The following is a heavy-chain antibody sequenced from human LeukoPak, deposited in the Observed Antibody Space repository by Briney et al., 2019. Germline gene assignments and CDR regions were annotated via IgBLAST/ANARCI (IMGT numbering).Heavy chain of an antibody. Sequence: SENLSLTCTVSGGSISSSSYYWGWLRQPPGKGLEWIVSIYYSGSTYYNPSLKSRVTISVDTSKNQFSLKLSSVTAADTAVYYCATSRYYYDSSGYYNGAAFDIWGQGTMVTVSS. D-gene: IGHD3-22*01. J-gene: IGHJ3*02. CDR1: GGSISSSSYY. V-gene: IGHV4-39*01. CDR3: ATSRYYYDSSGYYNGAAFDI. CDR2: IYYSGST.